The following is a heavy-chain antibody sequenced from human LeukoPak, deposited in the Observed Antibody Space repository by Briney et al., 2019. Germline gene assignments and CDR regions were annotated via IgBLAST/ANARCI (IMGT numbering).Heavy chain of an antibody. J-gene: IGHJ4*02. CDR3: ARGTMVRGVIIEGPHLFDY. Sequence: GASVKVSCKASGYTFTSYYMHWVRQAPGQGLEWMGIINPSGGSTSYAQKFQGRVTMTRDTSTSTVYMELSSLRSEDTAVYYCARGTMVRGVIIEGPHLFDYWGQGTLVTVSS. D-gene: IGHD3-10*01. CDR1: GYTFTSYY. CDR2: INPSGGST. V-gene: IGHV1-46*01.